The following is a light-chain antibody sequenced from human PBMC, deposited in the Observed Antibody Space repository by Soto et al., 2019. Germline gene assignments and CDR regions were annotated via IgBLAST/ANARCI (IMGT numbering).Light chain of an antibody. CDR2: DAF. Sequence: EIVLTQSPGTLSLSPGERGTLSCRASQSVSSSSLAWYQHKPGQAPRLLIYDAFSRATDIPDRFSGSGSGTDFTLTISRLEPEDFAVYYCQHYGSSPPKYTFGQGTKLEI. J-gene: IGKJ2*01. CDR3: QHYGSSPPKYT. CDR1: QSVSSSS. V-gene: IGKV3-20*01.